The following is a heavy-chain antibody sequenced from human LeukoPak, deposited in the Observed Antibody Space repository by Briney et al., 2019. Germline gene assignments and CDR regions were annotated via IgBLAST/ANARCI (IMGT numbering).Heavy chain of an antibody. V-gene: IGHV3-30*18. CDR2: IWYDGSHK. CDR3: AKVRLRSGYYGMAV. Sequence: PGRSLRLSCAASGFDFRTYCMDWVRQAPGKGLEWVAVIWYDGSHKDYADSVKGRFTISRDNAKNTLYLQMNSLRVEDTPVSYCAKVRLRSGYYGMAVSGHGTTVTVSS. J-gene: IGHJ6*02. D-gene: IGHD4-17*01. CDR1: GFDFRTYC.